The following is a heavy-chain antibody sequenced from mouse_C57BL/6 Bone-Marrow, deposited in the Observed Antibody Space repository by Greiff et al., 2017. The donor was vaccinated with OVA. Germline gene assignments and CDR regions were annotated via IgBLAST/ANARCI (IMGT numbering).Heavy chain of an antibody. CDR3: ARPYDYHYAMDY. V-gene: IGHV1-22*01. Sequence: VQLKQSGPELVKPGASVKMSCKASGYTFTDYNMHWVKQSHGKSLEWIGYINPNNGGTSYNQKFKGKATLTVNKSSSTAYMELRSLTSEDSAVYYCARPYDYHYAMDYWGQGTSVTVSS. D-gene: IGHD2-4*01. CDR2: INPNNGGT. J-gene: IGHJ4*01. CDR1: GYTFTDYN.